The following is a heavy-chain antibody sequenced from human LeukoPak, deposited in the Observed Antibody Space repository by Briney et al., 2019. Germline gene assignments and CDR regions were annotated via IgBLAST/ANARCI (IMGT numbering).Heavy chain of an antibody. V-gene: IGHV4-34*01. CDR3: ASAIVVVPAALGY. J-gene: IGHJ4*02. Sequence: PSETLSLTCAVYGGSFSGYYWSSIRQPPGKGLEWIGEINHSGSTNYNPSLKSRVTISVDTSKNQFSLKLSSVTAADTAVYYCASAIVVVPAALGYWGQGTLVTVSS. CDR1: GGSFSGYY. CDR2: INHSGST. D-gene: IGHD2-2*01.